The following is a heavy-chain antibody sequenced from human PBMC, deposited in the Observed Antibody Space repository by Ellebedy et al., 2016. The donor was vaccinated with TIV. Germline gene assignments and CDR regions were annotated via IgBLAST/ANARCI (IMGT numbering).Heavy chain of an antibody. V-gene: IGHV3-23*01. D-gene: IGHD1-14*01. CDR2: FSRSGAT. J-gene: IGHJ3*02. CDR1: GFTFTAYA. Sequence: GESLKISXAASGFTFTAYAMAWVRQAPGTGLEWVSTFSRSGATNYADSVKGRFTISRDNSKNTLYLQMNSLRAEDTAVYYCANIWYGRSVDAFDIWGQGTRVTVSS. CDR3: ANIWYGRSVDAFDI.